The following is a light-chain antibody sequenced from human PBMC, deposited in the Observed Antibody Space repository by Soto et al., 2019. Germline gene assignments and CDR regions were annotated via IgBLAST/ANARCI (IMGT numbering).Light chain of an antibody. Sequence: EIVLTQSPGTLSLSPGERATLSCRASQSVSSSYLAWYQQKPGQAPRLLIYGASSRATGIRDRFSGSGSGTDFTLTISRLEPEDFAVYYRQQYGSSPMTFGQGTRVEIK. J-gene: IGKJ5*01. CDR1: QSVSSSY. CDR2: GAS. V-gene: IGKV3-20*01. CDR3: QQYGSSPMT.